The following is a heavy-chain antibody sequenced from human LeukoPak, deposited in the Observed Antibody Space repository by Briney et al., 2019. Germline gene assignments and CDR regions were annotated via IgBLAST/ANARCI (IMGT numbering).Heavy chain of an antibody. CDR3: ARDTVTTFGYYYGMDV. CDR1: GGSISSGDYY. CDR2: IYYSGST. V-gene: IGHV4-30-4*01. J-gene: IGHJ6*02. Sequence: SETLSLTCTVSGGSISSGDYYWSWIRQPPGKGLEWIGYIYYSGSTYYNPSLKSRVTISVDTSKNPFSLKLSSVTAADTAVYYCARDTVTTFGYYYGMDVWGQGTTVTVSS. D-gene: IGHD4-17*01.